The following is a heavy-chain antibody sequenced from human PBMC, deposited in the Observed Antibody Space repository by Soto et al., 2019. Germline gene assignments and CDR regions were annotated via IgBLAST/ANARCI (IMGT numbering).Heavy chain of an antibody. CDR1: GGSISSGGYY. Sequence: PSETLSLTCTVSGGSISSGGYYWSWIRQHPGKGLEWIGYIYYSGSTYYNPSLKSRVTISVDTSKNQFSLKLSSVTAADTAVYYCARDCIWTGRGMDVWGQGTTVTVSS. V-gene: IGHV4-31*03. CDR2: IYYSGST. D-gene: IGHD3-9*01. CDR3: ARDCIWTGRGMDV. J-gene: IGHJ6*02.